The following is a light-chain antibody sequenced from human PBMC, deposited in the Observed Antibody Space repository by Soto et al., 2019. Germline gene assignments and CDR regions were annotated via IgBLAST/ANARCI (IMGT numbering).Light chain of an antibody. CDR2: NID. CDR1: QSVTTTY. Sequence: EIVLTQSPGTLSLSPGERATLSCRASQSVTTTYLAWYQQKPGQAPRLLIYNIDSRAAGIPARFSGSGSGTDFTLSINRLEPEDFAAYYCQHYGSLPRTFGQGTKVEI. CDR3: QHYGSLPRT. J-gene: IGKJ2*02. V-gene: IGKV3-20*01.